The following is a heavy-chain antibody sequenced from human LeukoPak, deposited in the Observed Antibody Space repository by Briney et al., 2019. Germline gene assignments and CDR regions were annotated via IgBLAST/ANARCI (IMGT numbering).Heavy chain of an antibody. J-gene: IGHJ4*02. V-gene: IGHV3-7*01. CDR3: AAKWLLRRY. Sequence: GGSLRLSCAASGFIFSSYWMSWVRQAPGKGLEWVANINQDGSEKYYVDSVKGRFTISRDNAKNSLYLQMNSLRAEDTAVYFCAAKWLLRRYWGQGTLVTVSS. CDR2: INQDGSEK. D-gene: IGHD3-22*01. CDR1: GFIFSSYW.